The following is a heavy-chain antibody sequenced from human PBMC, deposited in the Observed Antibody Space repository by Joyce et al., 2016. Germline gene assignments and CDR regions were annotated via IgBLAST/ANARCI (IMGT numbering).Heavy chain of an antibody. CDR1: GYNFTNYW. J-gene: IGHJ4*02. Sequence: EVQLVQSGAEVKKPGESLKISCKGSGYNFTNYWIGWVRQMPGKGLEWMGLIYPGDSDTSYSLSFQGQVTISADKSISTAYLQWSSLKASDTAMYYCARHRMSYDYIWGSYRYFDYWGQGILVTVSS. V-gene: IGHV5-51*01. CDR2: IYPGDSDT. CDR3: ARHRMSYDYIWGSYRYFDY. D-gene: IGHD3-16*02.